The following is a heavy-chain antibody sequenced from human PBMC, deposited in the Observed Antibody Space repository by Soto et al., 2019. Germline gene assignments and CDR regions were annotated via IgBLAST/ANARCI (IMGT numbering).Heavy chain of an antibody. CDR1: GYSFTSYW. CDR3: ARHKDCTNGVCYTNFDY. CDR2: IDPSDSYT. V-gene: IGHV5-10-1*01. D-gene: IGHD2-8*01. J-gene: IGHJ4*02. Sequence: PGESLKISCKGSGYSFTSYWISWVRQMPGKGLEWMGRIDPSDSYTNYSPSFQGHVTISADKSISTAYLQWSSLKASDTAMYYCARHKDCTNGVCYTNFDYWGQGTLVTAPQ.